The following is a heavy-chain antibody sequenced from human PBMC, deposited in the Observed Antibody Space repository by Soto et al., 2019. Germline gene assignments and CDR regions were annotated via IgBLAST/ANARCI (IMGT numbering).Heavy chain of an antibody. CDR2: IKRDGSEK. CDR3: ARVRATDYESDY. Sequence: EVQLVESGGGLVQPGGSLRLSCVASGFMFGSYWMTWVRHAPGKGLEWVANIKRDGSEKYYVDSVKGRFTISRDNADNSLFLHLRILGADDTAGFYCARVRATDYESDYWGQGALVTVSS. CDR1: GFMFGSYW. J-gene: IGHJ4*02. D-gene: IGHD4-17*01. V-gene: IGHV3-7*03.